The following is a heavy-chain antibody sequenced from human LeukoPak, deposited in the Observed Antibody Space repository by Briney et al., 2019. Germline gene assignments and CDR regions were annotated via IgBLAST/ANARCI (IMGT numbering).Heavy chain of an antibody. Sequence: SVKVSCKASGGTFSSYAISWVRQAPGQGLEWMGGIIPIFGTANYAQKFQGRVTIAADESTSTAYMELSSLRSEDTAVYYCARRYCSSTSCYHFDYWGQGTLVTVSS. D-gene: IGHD2-2*01. J-gene: IGHJ4*02. CDR3: ARRYCSSTSCYHFDY. CDR2: IIPIFGTA. CDR1: GGTFSSYA. V-gene: IGHV1-69*01.